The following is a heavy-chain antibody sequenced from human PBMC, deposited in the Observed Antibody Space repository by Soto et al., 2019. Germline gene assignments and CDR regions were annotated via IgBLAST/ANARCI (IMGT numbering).Heavy chain of an antibody. CDR3: AKDGLMVYATGGMDV. J-gene: IGHJ6*02. V-gene: IGHV3-23*01. CDR2: ISGSGGST. CDR1: GFTVSSYA. Sequence: GGSLRLSCAASGFTVSSYAMSWIRQSPGKGLEWVSAISGSGGSTYYADSVNGRFTISRDNSKNTLYLQMNSLRAEDTAVYYCAKDGLMVYATGGMDVWGQATTVTVSS. D-gene: IGHD2-8*01.